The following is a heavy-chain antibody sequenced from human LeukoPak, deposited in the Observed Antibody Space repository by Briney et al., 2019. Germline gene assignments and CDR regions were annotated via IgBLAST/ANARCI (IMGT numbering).Heavy chain of an antibody. CDR3: ARDGAAAAEY. CDR2: IYYSGST. Sequence: SETLSLTCTVSGGSISSYYWSWIRQPPRKGLEWIGYIYYSGSTNYNPSLKSRVTISVDTSKNQFSLKLSSVTAADTAVYYCARDGAAAAEYWGQGTLVTVSS. V-gene: IGHV4-59*01. J-gene: IGHJ4*02. CDR1: GGSISSYY. D-gene: IGHD6-13*01.